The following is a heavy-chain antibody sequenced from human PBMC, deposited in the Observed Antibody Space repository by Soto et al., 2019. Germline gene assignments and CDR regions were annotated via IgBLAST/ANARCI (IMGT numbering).Heavy chain of an antibody. J-gene: IGHJ5*01. Sequence: EVRLMESGGGWVQPGGSLRLSCAASGFSFSTYNMDWVRQASGKRPEWIAYISTTSFTIYYADSVKGRFTISRDNDRNSLYLEMNSLRDEDTAVYYCARDRCYDGTCYSASDSWGQGTLVTVSS. D-gene: IGHD2-15*01. CDR3: ARDRCYDGTCYSASDS. V-gene: IGHV3-48*02. CDR2: ISTTSFTI. CDR1: GFSFSTYN.